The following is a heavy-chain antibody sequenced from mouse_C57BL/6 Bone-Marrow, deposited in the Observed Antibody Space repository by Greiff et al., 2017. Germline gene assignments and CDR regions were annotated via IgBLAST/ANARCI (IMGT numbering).Heavy chain of an antibody. CDR1: GYTFTSYW. CDR2: IHPNSGST. J-gene: IGHJ1*03. Sequence: QVQLKQPGAELVKPGASVKLFCKASGYTFTSYWMHWVKQRPGQGLEWIGMIHPNSGSTYYNEKFKSKATLTVDKSSSTAYMQLSSLTSEDSAVYYCAIYGNYWYFDVWGTGTTVTVSS. D-gene: IGHD2-1*01. CDR3: AIYGNYWYFDV. V-gene: IGHV1-64*01.